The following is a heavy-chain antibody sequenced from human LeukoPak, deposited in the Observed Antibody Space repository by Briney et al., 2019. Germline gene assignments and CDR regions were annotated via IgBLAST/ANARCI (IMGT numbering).Heavy chain of an antibody. CDR1: GFTFSSYA. CDR2: ISGSGGST. J-gene: IGHJ4*02. V-gene: IGHV3-23*01. Sequence: PGGSLRLSCAASGFTFSSYAMSWVRQAPGKGLEWVSAISGSGGSTYYADSVKGRFTISRDNSKNTLYLQMKGLRVEATAVYYCAKGLSAAGDYYFDYWGQGALVTVSS. CDR3: AKGLSAAGDYYFDY. D-gene: IGHD2-21*01.